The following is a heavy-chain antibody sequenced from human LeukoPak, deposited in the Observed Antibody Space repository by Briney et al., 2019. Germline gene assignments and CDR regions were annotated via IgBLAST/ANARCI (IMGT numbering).Heavy chain of an antibody. CDR2: ISSDGSST. CDR1: GFTFSSYW. D-gene: IGHD6-19*01. J-gene: IGHJ4*02. Sequence: PGGSLRLSCAASGFTFSSYWMHWVRQAPGKGLVWVSRISSDGSSTSYADSVKGRFTISRDNAKNTLYLQMNSLRAEDTAVYYCARAGYSSGWYGYWGQGTLVTVSS. CDR3: ARAGYSSGWYGY. V-gene: IGHV3-74*01.